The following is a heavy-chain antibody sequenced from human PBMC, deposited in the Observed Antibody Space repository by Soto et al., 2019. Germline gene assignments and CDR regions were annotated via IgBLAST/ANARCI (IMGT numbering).Heavy chain of an antibody. CDR1: GGSISSYY. CDR3: ARELVVLMVYARVNYYYGMGV. J-gene: IGHJ6*02. D-gene: IGHD2-8*01. CDR2: IYTSGST. Sequence: SETLSLTCTVSGGSISSYYWSWIRQPAGKGLEWIGRIYTSGSTNYNPSLKSRVTMSVDTSKNQFSLKLSSVTAADTAVYYCARELVVLMVYARVNYYYGMGVWGQGTTVTVSS. V-gene: IGHV4-4*07.